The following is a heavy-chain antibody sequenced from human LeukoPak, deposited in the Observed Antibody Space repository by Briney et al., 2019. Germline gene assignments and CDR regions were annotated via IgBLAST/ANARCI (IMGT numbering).Heavy chain of an antibody. CDR3: ARGFTGWVTSPIDY. V-gene: IGHV3-30*02. CDR1: GFTFSIYS. CDR2: IRYDGTKK. D-gene: IGHD2-2*01. J-gene: IGHJ4*02. Sequence: GGSLRLSCAASGFTFSIYSIHWVRQAPGKGLEWVAFIRYDGTKKSYADSVKGRFTISRDNAKNSLYLQMNSLRPEDTAVYYCARGFTGWVTSPIDYWGQGNLVTVAS.